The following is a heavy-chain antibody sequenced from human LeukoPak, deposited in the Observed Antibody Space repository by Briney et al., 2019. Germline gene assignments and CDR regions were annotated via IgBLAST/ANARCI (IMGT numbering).Heavy chain of an antibody. CDR3: ATLGPYCSSTSCYSDAFDI. D-gene: IGHD2-2*01. CDR2: ISGSGGST. Sequence: GGSLRLSCAASGFTFSSYSMNWVRQAPGKGLEWVSAISGSGGSTYYADSVKGRFTISRDNSKNTLYLQMNSLRAEDTAVYYCATLGPYCSSTSCYSDAFDIWGQGTMVTVSS. CDR1: GFTFSSYS. V-gene: IGHV3-23*01. J-gene: IGHJ3*02.